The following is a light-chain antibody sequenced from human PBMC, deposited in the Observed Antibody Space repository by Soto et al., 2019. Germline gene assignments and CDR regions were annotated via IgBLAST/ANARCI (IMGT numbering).Light chain of an antibody. CDR3: QQYGSSPT. Sequence: EIVMKQSPAALSVSPGERATLSCRASQSVTSSYLAWYQQKFGQAPRLLIYGASSRATGIPDRFSGSGSGTDFTLTISRLEPEDFAVYYCQQYGSSPTFGQGTKVDIK. CDR1: QSVTSSY. J-gene: IGKJ1*01. CDR2: GAS. V-gene: IGKV3-20*01.